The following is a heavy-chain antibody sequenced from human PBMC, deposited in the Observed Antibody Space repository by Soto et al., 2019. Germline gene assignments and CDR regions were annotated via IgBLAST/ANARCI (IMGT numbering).Heavy chain of an antibody. D-gene: IGHD3-10*01. CDR2: IYYSGSA. CDR3: ARVVGSGSYYNVNWFDP. CDR1: GGSISSYY. V-gene: IGHV4-59*01. J-gene: IGHJ5*02. Sequence: SETLSLTCTVSGGSISSYYWSWIRQPPGKGLEWIGYIYYSGSANYNPSLKSRVTISVDTSKNQFSLKLSSVTAADTAVYYCARVVGSGSYYNVNWFDPWGQGTLVTVSS.